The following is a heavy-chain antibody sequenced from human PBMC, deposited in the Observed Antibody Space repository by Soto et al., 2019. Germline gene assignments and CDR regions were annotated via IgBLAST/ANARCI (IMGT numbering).Heavy chain of an antibody. Sequence: GASVKASCKASGYTFTRYDINWVRQATGQGLEWMGWMNPNSGNTGYAQKFQGRVTMTRNTSISTAYMELSSLRSEDTAVYYCARLAQTSHTGYDFWSGYYTVAFDIWGQGTMVTVSS. CDR3: ARLAQTSHTGYDFWSGYYTVAFDI. J-gene: IGHJ3*02. V-gene: IGHV1-8*01. CDR2: MNPNSGNT. D-gene: IGHD3-3*01. CDR1: GYTFTRYD.